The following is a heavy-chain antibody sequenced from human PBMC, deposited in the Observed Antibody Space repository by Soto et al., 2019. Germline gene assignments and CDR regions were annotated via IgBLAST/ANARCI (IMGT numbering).Heavy chain of an antibody. CDR1: GFTFGHSA. D-gene: IGHD4-17*01. CDR2: ISGTGGAA. V-gene: IGHV3-23*01. CDR3: AKPDEVVRELVF. J-gene: IGHJ4*02. Sequence: PGGSLRLSCAASGFTFGHSAMSWVRQAPGKGLEWVAAISGTGGAAYYADSGKGRFAISRDNSRNTLFLQMNSLRVDDTAIYHGAKPDEVVRELVFWGLGTLDTVSS.